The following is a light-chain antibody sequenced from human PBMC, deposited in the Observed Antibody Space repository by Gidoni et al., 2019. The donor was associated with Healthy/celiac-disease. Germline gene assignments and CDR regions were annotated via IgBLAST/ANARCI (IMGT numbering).Light chain of an antibody. Sequence: SYELTQPPSVSVPPGQTARITCSGDALPQQYAYWYQQKPGQAPVLVIYKDSERPSGIPERFSGSSSGTTVTLTISGVQAEDEADYYCQSADSSGSVVFGGGTKLTVL. CDR1: ALPQQY. J-gene: IGLJ2*01. V-gene: IGLV3-25*03. CDR3: QSADSSGSVV. CDR2: KDS.